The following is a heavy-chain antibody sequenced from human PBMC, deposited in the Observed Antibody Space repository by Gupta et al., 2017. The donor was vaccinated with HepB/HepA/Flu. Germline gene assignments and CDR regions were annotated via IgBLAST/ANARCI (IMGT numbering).Heavy chain of an antibody. J-gene: IGHJ4*02. Sequence: EVKLLESGGGLVQSGGSLRLSCAASGFTSSSYAMSCVRQAPGKGLEWVSAISCSGGSIYYAYSVKGRFTISRDNSKNTLYLQMNSLRAEDTAVYYCAKDYDFWSGPVDYFDYWGQGTLVTVSS. CDR2: ISCSGGSI. CDR3: AKDYDFWSGPVDYFDY. D-gene: IGHD3-3*01. CDR1: GFTSSSYA. V-gene: IGHV3-23*01.